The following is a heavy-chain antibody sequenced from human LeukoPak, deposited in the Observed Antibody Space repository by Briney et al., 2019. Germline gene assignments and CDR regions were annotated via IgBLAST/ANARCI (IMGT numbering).Heavy chain of an antibody. J-gene: IGHJ4*02. CDR1: GFTFRKYG. CDR2: IRNGGSDK. CDR3: AKDTSIGRYCTNGVCSPFDY. D-gene: IGHD2-8*01. V-gene: IGHV3-30*02. Sequence: PGGSLRLSCAVSGFTFRKYGIHWVRQAPGKGLEWVTFIRNGGSDKYYADSVKGRFTISRDNSKNRVFLQMNSLRAEDTAVYYCAKDTSIGRYCTNGVCSPFDYWGQGTLVTVSS.